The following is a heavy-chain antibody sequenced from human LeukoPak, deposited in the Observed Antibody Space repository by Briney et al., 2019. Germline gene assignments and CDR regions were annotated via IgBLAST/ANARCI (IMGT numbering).Heavy chain of an antibody. D-gene: IGHD6-19*01. CDR2: ISYDGSNK. V-gene: IGHV3-30*04. CDR3: ARAPGGGHGSGDAGRVY. Sequence: PGRSLRLSCAASGFTFSSYAMHWVRQAPGKGLEWVAVISYDGSNKYYADSVKGRFTISGDNSKNTLYLQMNSLRAEDTAVYYCARAPGGGHGSGDAGRVYWGQGTLVTVSS. CDR1: GFTFSSYA. J-gene: IGHJ4*02.